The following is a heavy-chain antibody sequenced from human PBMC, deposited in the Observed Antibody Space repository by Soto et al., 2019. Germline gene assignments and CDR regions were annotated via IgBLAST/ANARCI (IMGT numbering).Heavy chain of an antibody. CDR3: ARDKITGLFDY. Sequence: SETLSLTCTVSGGSISDDTYYWGWIRQPPGTGLEWIGEINHSGSTNYNPSLKSRVTISVDTSKNQFSLKLTSVTAVDTAVYYCARDKITGLFDYWGQGTLVTVSS. CDR2: INHSGST. J-gene: IGHJ4*02. V-gene: IGHV4-39*07. CDR1: GGSISDDTYY. D-gene: IGHD2-8*02.